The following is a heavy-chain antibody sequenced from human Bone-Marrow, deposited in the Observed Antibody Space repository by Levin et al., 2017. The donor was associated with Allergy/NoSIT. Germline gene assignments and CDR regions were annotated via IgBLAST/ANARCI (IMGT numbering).Heavy chain of an antibody. CDR2: ITSSGDST. J-gene: IGHJ4*02. Sequence: GESLKISCAASGFTFRHYTMNWVRQAPGKGLEWVSCITSSGDSTYYADSVKGRFTISRDNSKNSLYLQLNRLRAEDTAMYYCARDPARGYYDSSGYSGDHWGQGTLVTVSS. D-gene: IGHD3-22*01. CDR1: GFTFRHYT. CDR3: ARDPARGYYDSSGYSGDH. V-gene: IGHV3-48*01.